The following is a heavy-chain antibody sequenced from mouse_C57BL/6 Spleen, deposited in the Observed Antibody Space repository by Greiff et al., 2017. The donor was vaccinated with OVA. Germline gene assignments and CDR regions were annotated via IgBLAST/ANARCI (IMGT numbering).Heavy chain of an antibody. V-gene: IGHV1-72*01. CDR3: ARRDDYGNYAMDY. CDR2: IDPNSGGT. Sequence: QVQLKQPGAELVKPGASVKLSCKASGYTFTSYWMHWVKQRPGRGLEWIGRIDPNSGGTKYNEKFKSKATLTVDKPSSTAYMQLSSLTSEDSAVYYCARRDDYGNYAMDYWGQGTSVTVSS. J-gene: IGHJ4*01. CDR1: GYTFTSYW. D-gene: IGHD2-4*01.